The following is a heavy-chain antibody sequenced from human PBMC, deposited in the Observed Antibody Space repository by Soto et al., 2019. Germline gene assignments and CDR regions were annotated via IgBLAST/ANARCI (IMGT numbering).Heavy chain of an antibody. CDR3: ARGPYYDIFTGSRYYFDY. J-gene: IGHJ4*02. Sequence: GGSLRLSCAASGFTFSSYSMNWVRQAPGKGLEWFSSISSSSSYIYYADSVKGRFPISRDNAKNSLYLQMNSLRAEDTAVYYCARGPYYDIFTGSRYYFDYWGQGTLVTVSS. CDR1: GFTFSSYS. V-gene: IGHV3-21*01. CDR2: ISSSSSYI. D-gene: IGHD3-9*01.